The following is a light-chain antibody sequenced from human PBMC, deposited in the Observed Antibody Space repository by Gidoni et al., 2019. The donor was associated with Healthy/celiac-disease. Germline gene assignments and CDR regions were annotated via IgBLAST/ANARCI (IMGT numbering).Light chain of an antibody. J-gene: IGKJ3*01. CDR1: QSISSY. V-gene: IGKV1-39*01. CDR3: QQSYSTPPFT. Sequence: DIQMTKSPSSLSASVGERVTITCRASQSISSYLNWYQQKPGKAPQLLIYAASSFQSGVPSRFSGSGSGTDFTLTISSLQPEDFATYYCQQSYSTPPFTFGPGTKVDIK. CDR2: AAS.